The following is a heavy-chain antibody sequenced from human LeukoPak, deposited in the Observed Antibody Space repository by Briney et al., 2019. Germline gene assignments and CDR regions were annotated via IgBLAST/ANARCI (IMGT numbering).Heavy chain of an antibody. CDR3: VKNLDTSPGFFDY. J-gene: IGHJ4*01. CDR1: GFSFNSYA. Sequence: PGGSLRLSCAAPGFSFNSYARHWVRQAPAKGLGGVAIIRSDGSYTDYLESVEGRFTISRDNSKNMVYLEMNTLRAEDTAIYYCVKNLDTSPGFFDYWGHGSLVTVSS. V-gene: IGHV3-30*02. D-gene: IGHD5-18*01. CDR2: IRSDGSYT.